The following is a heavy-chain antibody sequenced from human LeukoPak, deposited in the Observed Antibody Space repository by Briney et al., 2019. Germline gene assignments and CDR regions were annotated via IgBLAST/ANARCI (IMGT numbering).Heavy chain of an antibody. J-gene: IGHJ4*02. CDR3: ARVRTRYCSSTSCSEFDY. CDR1: GYTFTGYY. Sequence: ASVKVSCTASGYTFTGYYMHWVRQAPGQGLEWMGWINPNSGGTNYAQKFQGRVTMTRDTSISTAYMELSRLRSDDTAVYYCARVRTRYCSSTSCSEFDYWGQGTLVTVSS. CDR2: INPNSGGT. D-gene: IGHD2-2*01. V-gene: IGHV1-2*02.